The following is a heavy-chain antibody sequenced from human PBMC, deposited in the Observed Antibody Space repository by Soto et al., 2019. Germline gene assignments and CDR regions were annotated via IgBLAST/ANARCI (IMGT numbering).Heavy chain of an antibody. J-gene: IGHJ5*01. CDR2: NSAYNGNT. CDR1: CYTFYRYC. D-gene: IGHD7-27*01. Sequence: APVKVSRQASCYTFYRYCISWVRQAPGQGREGKGRNSAYNGNTNFAQKFQGRVTITADESTSTAYMELSSLRSEDTAVYYCTGGPPNWGFDSWGQGTPVTVS. V-gene: IGHV1-18*01. CDR3: TGGPPNWGFDS.